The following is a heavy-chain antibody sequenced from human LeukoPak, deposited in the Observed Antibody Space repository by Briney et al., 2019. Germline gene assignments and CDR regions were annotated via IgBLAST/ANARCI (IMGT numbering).Heavy chain of an antibody. CDR2: ISPSGDIT. CDR3: AKDDAWLRFGE. CDR1: GFTFINYA. D-gene: IGHD3-10*01. Sequence: PGGTLRLSCAASGFTFINYAMSWVRQAPGKGLEWVSGISPSGDITYYADSVKGRFTISRDNSKNTLYLEVISLTAEDTAVYYCAKDDAWLRFGEWSQGTLVTVSS. V-gene: IGHV3-23*01. J-gene: IGHJ4*02.